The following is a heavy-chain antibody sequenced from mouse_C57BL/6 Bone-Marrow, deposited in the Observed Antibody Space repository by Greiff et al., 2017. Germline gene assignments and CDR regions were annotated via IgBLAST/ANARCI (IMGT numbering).Heavy chain of an antibody. CDR1: GFTFSSYA. CDR3: ARENNYDDDWFAY. D-gene: IGHD2-4*01. V-gene: IGHV5-4*01. J-gene: IGHJ3*01. Sequence: DVMLVESGGGLVKPGGSLKLSCAASGFTFSSYAMSWVRQTPEKRLEWVATISDGGSYTYYPDNVKGRFTISRDNAKNHLYLQMSHLKSEDTAMYYCARENNYDDDWFAYWGQGTLVTVSA. CDR2: ISDGGSYT.